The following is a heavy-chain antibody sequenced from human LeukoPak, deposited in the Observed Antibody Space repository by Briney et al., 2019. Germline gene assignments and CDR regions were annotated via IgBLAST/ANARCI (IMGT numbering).Heavy chain of an antibody. CDR2: ISWNSGSI. CDR3: AKESRDGCINY. D-gene: IGHD5-24*01. J-gene: IGHJ4*02. CDR1: GFTFDDYA. V-gene: IGHV3-9*01. Sequence: GGSLRLSCAASGFTFDDYAMHWVRQAPGKGLEWVSGISWNSGSIGYADSVKGRFTISRDNAKNSLYLQMNSLRAEDTALYYCAKESRDGCINYWGQGTLVTVSS.